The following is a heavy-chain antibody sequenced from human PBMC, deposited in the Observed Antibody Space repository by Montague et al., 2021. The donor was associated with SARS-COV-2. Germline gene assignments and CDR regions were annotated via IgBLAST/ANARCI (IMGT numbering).Heavy chain of an antibody. D-gene: IGHD2-15*01. V-gene: IGHV4-59*01. J-gene: IGHJ5*01. Sequence: SETLSLTCTVSGDSMSGYYWSWVRQAPGTGLEWIGYIFYSGSTSYNPSXXSRVTISIDTSKKQFSLKLTSVTAADTAVHFCAREGGTKSSHWWGAFDSWGHGTLVTVSS. CDR2: IFYSGST. CDR1: GDSMSGYY. CDR3: AREGGTKSSHWWGAFDS.